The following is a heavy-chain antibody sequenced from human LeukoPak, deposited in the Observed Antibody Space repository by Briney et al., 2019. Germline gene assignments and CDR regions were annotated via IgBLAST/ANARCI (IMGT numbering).Heavy chain of an antibody. CDR3: AAVLSGAYRSFDY. CDR2: IYIDESST. CDR1: GFTFSSYW. J-gene: IGHJ4*02. Sequence: QPGGSLRLSCAASGFTFSSYWMHWVRQAPGKGLDWVSRIYIDESSTNYADSVKGRFTISRDNAKNTLYLQMNSLRAEDTAIYYCAAVLSGAYRSFDYWGQGILVTVSS. D-gene: IGHD4-11*01. V-gene: IGHV3-74*01.